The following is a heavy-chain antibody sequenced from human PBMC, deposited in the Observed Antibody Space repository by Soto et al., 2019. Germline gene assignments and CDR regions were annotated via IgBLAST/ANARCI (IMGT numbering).Heavy chain of an antibody. D-gene: IGHD3-10*01. CDR2: ITEDGSGT. CDR1: GFTFISYP. CDR3: ARDRGYDAHDYYYNAMDV. V-gene: IGHV3-74*01. J-gene: IGHJ6*02. Sequence: GGSLRLSCATSGFTFISYPIHWGRQAPGKGPVWVSRITEDGSGTTYADSVKGRFTVTRDNAKNTMYLQMNSLRAEDTAVYYCARDRGYDAHDYYYNAMDVWGQGTTVTVSS.